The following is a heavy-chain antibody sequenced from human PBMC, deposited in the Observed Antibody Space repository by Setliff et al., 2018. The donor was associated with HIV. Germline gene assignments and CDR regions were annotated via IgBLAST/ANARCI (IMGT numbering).Heavy chain of an antibody. CDR2: ISAGGGST. D-gene: IGHD6-19*01. V-gene: IGHV3-23*01. CDR1: GGSISSNN. Sequence: PSETLSLTCTVTGGSISSNNFYWGWVRQAPGKGLEWVSGISAGGGSTYYADSVKGRFTISRDNSKNTLYMQMNNLRAEDTAVYYCAKRGYVSAWYDEPVQFYQHMDVWGKGTTVTVSS. J-gene: IGHJ6*03. CDR3: AKRGYVSAWYDEPVQFYQHMDV.